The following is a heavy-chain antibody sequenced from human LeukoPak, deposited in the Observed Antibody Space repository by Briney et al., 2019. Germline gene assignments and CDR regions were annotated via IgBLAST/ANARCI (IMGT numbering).Heavy chain of an antibody. CDR3: ARAGRWLQFAGFDY. J-gene: IGHJ4*02. V-gene: IGHV6-1*01. Sequence: SQTLSLTCAISGDSVSSNSAAWNWIRQSPSIGLEWLGRTYYRSKWYNDYAVSVKSRITINPDTSKNQFSLQLNSVTPEDTAVYYCARAGRWLQFAGFDYWGQGTLVTVSS. D-gene: IGHD5-24*01. CDR2: TYYRSKWYN. CDR1: GDSVSSNSAA.